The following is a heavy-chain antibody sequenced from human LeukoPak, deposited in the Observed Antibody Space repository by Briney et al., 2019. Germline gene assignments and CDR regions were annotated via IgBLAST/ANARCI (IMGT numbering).Heavy chain of an antibody. CDR1: GGSISSSSYY. J-gene: IGHJ4*02. CDR3: AKGYSSGWRYYFDY. D-gene: IGHD6-19*01. V-gene: IGHV4-39*01. CDR2: IYYSGST. Sequence: PSETLSLTCTVSGGSISSSSYYWGWIRQPPGKGLEWIGSIYYSGSTYYNPSLKSRVTISVDTSKNQFSLKLSSVTAADTAVYYCAKGYSSGWRYYFDYWGQGTLVTVSS.